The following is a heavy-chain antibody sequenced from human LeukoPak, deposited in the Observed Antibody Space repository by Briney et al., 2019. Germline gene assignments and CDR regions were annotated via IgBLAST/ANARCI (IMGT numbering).Heavy chain of an antibody. CDR1: GGTFSSYA. CDR2: IIPIFGTA. Sequence: ASVKVSCKASGGTFSSYAISWVRQAPGQGLEWMGGIIPIFGTANYAQKFQGRVTMTRNTSISTAYMELSSLRSEDTAVYYCAREGGAAAGEGYYYYYMDVWGKGTTVTISS. CDR3: AREGGAAAGEGYYYYYMDV. J-gene: IGHJ6*03. D-gene: IGHD6-13*01. V-gene: IGHV1-69*05.